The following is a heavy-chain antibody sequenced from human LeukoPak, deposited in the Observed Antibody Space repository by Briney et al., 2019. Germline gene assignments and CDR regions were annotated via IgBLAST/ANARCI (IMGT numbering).Heavy chain of an antibody. V-gene: IGHV3-74*01. J-gene: IGHJ4*02. CDR1: GFTFSSYW. Sequence: QPGGSLRLSCAASGFTFSSYWMHWVRQGPGKGLVWVSRIKNDGSTTSYADSVKGRFTIFRDNAKNTLYLQMNSLRAEDTAVYYCARDWDSSADYWGQGTLVSVSS. CDR2: IKNDGSTT. CDR3: ARDWDSSADY. D-gene: IGHD3-22*01.